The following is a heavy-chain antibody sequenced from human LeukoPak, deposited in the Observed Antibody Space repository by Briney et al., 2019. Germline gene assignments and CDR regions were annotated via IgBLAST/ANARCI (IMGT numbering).Heavy chain of an antibody. D-gene: IGHD1-7*01. Sequence: GGSLRLSCAASGFTFSSYSMNWVRQAPGKGLEWVSSISSSSSYIXYXDSVKGRFTISRDNAKNSLYLQMNSLRAEDTAVYYCASRLLXVLPGTTXDYWGQGTLVTVSS. V-gene: IGHV3-21*01. CDR2: ISSSSSYI. CDR1: GFTFSSYS. CDR3: ASRLLXVLPGTTXDY. J-gene: IGHJ4*02.